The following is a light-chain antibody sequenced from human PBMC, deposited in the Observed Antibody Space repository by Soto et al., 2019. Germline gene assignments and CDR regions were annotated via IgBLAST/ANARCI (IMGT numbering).Light chain of an antibody. CDR2: EVH. Sequence: QPVLTQPPSASGSPGQSVTISCTGTSSDVGGYDYVSWYQQHPGKAPKLVIYEVHKWPSGVPDRFSGSKSGNTASLTVSGLQAEDEADYYCSSYAGTDDVVFGGGTKLTVL. J-gene: IGLJ2*01. V-gene: IGLV2-8*01. CDR1: SSDVGGYDY. CDR3: SSYAGTDDVV.